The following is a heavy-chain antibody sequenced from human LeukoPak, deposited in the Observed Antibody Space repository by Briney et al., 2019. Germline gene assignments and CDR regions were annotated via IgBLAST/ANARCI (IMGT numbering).Heavy chain of an antibody. CDR3: ARDRGRDGSGNYHYYMDV. CDR1: GGSVSSGIYY. D-gene: IGHD3-10*01. V-gene: IGHV4-61*02. CDR2: IYTSGST. Sequence: KPSETLSLTCTVSGGSVSSGIYYWSWIRQPPGKGLEWIGRIYTSGSTKYNPSLKSRVTISVDTSKNQFSLKLSSVTAADTAVYYCARDRGRDGSGNYHYYMDVWGKGTTVTVSS. J-gene: IGHJ6*03.